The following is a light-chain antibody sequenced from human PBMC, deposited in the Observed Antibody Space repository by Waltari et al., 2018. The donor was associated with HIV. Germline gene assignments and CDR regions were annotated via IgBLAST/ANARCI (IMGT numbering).Light chain of an antibody. V-gene: IGLV2-14*01. CDR3: SSYTSSNTVI. J-gene: IGLJ2*01. CDR2: DVY. Sequence: QSALTQPASVSGSPGQSITISCPGTSSDVGGYPYVSWYQQHPGKATKLMLYDVYNRPSGVSDRFSGSKSGNTASLTISGLQAEDEADFYCSSYTSSNTVIFGGGTQLTVL. CDR1: SSDVGGYPY.